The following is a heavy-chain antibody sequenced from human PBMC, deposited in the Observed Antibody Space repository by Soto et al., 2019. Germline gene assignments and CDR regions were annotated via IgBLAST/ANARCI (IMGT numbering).Heavy chain of an antibody. CDR3: AKDRNYPRDQFHY. D-gene: IGHD1-7*01. CDR2: ISANGKGI. J-gene: IGHJ4*02. CDR1: GFSFSTYA. Sequence: GGSLRLSCAASGFSFSTYAVSWVRQAPGKGLEWVSAISANGKGIYYADPVRGRFTISRDKSKNTIYLQMDSLRAEDTAIYYYAKDRNYPRDQFHYWGQGTLVTVSS. V-gene: IGHV3-23*01.